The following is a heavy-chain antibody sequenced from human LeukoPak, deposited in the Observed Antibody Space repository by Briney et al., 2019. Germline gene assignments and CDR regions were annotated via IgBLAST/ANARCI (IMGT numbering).Heavy chain of an antibody. CDR1: GFTFSDYY. CDR2: ISSSGSTI. D-gene: IGHD4-11*01. CDR3: ARDAADYSNYVPFDY. J-gene: IGHJ4*02. Sequence: GGSLRLSCAASGFTFSDYYMSWIRQAPGKGLEWVSYISSSGSTIYYADSVKGRFTISRDNAKNSLYLQMNSLRAEVTAVYYCARDAADYSNYVPFDYWGQGTLVTVSS. V-gene: IGHV3-11*01.